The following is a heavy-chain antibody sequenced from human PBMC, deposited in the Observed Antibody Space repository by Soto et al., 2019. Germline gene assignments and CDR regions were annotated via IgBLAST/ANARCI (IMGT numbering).Heavy chain of an antibody. J-gene: IGHJ4*02. V-gene: IGHV4-30-4*01. CDR3: ARLSGYDPAGAADK. Sequence: QVQLQESGPGLVKASQTLSLTCTLSGASVSSAEHYWSWIRQPPGKGREWIGYTYYSGGSYYNASLQRRVSISVDTSQNQFSLKLTAVTAADTAVYYCARLSGYDPAGAADKWGPGILVSVSS. CDR2: TYYSGGS. CDR1: GASVSSAEHY. D-gene: IGHD5-12*01.